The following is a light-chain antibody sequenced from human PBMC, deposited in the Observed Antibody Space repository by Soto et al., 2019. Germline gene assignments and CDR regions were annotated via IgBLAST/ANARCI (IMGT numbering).Light chain of an antibody. V-gene: IGKV3-11*01. CDR3: QQRSNWPIT. J-gene: IGKJ5*01. CDR1: QSVSSY. CDR2: DAS. Sequence: IVLTQSPVTLSFSPGERATPSCRASQSVSSYLAWYQQKPGQAPRLLIYDASNRATGIPARFSGSGSGTDFTLTVSSLEPEDFAVYYCQQRSNWPITFGQGTRLEIK.